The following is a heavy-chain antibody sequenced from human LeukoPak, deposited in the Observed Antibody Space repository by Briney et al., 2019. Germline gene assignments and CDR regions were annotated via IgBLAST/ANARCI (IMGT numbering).Heavy chain of an antibody. CDR3: ARDRSSSWYRAFDI. Sequence: PGGSLRLSCAASGFTVSSNYMSWVRQAPGKGLEWVSVIYSGGSTYYADSVKGRFTISRDNSKNTLYLQMNSLRAEDTAVYYCARDRSSSWYRAFDIWGQGTMVTVSS. CDR2: IYSGGST. V-gene: IGHV3-66*01. CDR1: GFTVSSNY. J-gene: IGHJ3*02. D-gene: IGHD6-13*01.